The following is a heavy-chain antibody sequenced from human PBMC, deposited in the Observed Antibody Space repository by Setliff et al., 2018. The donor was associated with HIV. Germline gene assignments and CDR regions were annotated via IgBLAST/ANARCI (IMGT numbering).Heavy chain of an antibody. CDR2: ISSNGLST. CDR1: GFTFSAYA. V-gene: IGHV3-64*02. D-gene: IGHD1-26*01. Sequence: GSLRLSCAASGFTFSAYAMHWVRQAPGKGLEYVSAISSNGLSTYYADSVKGRFTISRDNSKSTLYLQMGSLRAEDMAVYYCARDAEVGTTYFDYWGQGTLVTVSS. J-gene: IGHJ4*02. CDR3: ARDAEVGTTYFDY.